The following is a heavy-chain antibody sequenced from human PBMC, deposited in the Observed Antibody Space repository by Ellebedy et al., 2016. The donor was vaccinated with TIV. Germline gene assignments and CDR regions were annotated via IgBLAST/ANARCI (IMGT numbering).Heavy chain of an antibody. V-gene: IGHV3-7*01. Sequence: GESLKISXAASGFTFSTYWMSWVRQAPGKGLEWVANIKQDGSEKHYVDSVKGRFTISRDNAKSSLYLQMNSLRAEDTAVYYCARALGGGHCYWGQGTLVTVSS. D-gene: IGHD2-21*02. CDR3: ARALGGGHCY. CDR1: GFTFSTYW. J-gene: IGHJ4*02. CDR2: IKQDGSEK.